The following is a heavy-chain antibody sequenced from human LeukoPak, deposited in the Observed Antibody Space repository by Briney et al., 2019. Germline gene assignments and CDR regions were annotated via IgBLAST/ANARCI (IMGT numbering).Heavy chain of an antibody. V-gene: IGHV1-69*04. J-gene: IGHJ4*02. CDR2: IIPILGIA. Sequence: GASVKVSCKASGGTFSSYAISWVRQAPGQGLEWMGRIIPILGIANYARKFQGRVTITADKSTSTAYMELSSLRSEDTAVYYCAGVEMATMGFDYWGQGTLVTVSS. D-gene: IGHD5-24*01. CDR3: AGVEMATMGFDY. CDR1: GGTFSSYA.